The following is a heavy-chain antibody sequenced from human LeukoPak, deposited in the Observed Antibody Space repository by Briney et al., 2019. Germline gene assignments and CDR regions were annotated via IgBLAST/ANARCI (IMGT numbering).Heavy chain of an antibody. J-gene: IGHJ6*03. CDR3: ATSPMWFGELFGSYYMDV. CDR1: GGSFSGYY. V-gene: IGHV4-34*01. CDR2: INHSGST. D-gene: IGHD3-10*01. Sequence: SETLSLTCAVYGGSFSGYYCSWIRQPPGKGLEWIGEINHSGSTNYNPSLKSRVTTSVDTSKNQFSLKVSSVTAADTAVYYCATSPMWFGELFGSYYMDVWGKGTTVTISS.